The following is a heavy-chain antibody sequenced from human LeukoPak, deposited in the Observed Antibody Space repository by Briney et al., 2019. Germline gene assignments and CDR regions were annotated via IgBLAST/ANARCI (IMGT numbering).Heavy chain of an antibody. CDR2: ISSSSNTI. J-gene: IGHJ4*02. CDR1: GFTFSSYD. CDR3: ARGGKLRYFDWLFGFDY. D-gene: IGHD3-9*01. V-gene: IGHV3-48*04. Sequence: GGSLRLSCAASGFTFSSYDMNSVRQAPGQGLGWGSYISSSSNTIYYADSVKGRFTISRDNAKNSLYLQMNSLRAEDTAVYYCARGGKLRYFDWLFGFDYWGQGTLVTVSS.